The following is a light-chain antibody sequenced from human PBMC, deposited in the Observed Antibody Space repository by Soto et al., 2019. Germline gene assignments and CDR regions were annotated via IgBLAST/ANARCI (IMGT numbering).Light chain of an antibody. V-gene: IGLV2-14*03. CDR3: TSWTTSTTMM. CDR2: DVN. J-gene: IGLJ3*02. CDR1: SSDIGAYNF. Sequence: QSALTQPASVSGSPGQSITISYTGTSSDIGAYNFVSWYQQHPGKAPKLMLYDVNIRPSGVSNRFSGSKSGNTASLTISGLQAEDEADYYCTSWTTSTTMMFGGGTKVTVL.